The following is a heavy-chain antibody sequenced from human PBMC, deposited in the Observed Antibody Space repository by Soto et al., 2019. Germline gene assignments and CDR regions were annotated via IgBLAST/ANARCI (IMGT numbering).Heavy chain of an antibody. CDR3: AKNVVTARDREFGY. Sequence: QVQLVQSGAEVKKPGSSVKVSCKASGGTFSSYTISWVRQAPGQGLEWMGRIIPILGIANYAQKFQGRVTMTADKSTSTAYRELGSRRSEDTAEYYCAKNVVTARDREFGYWGQGTLVTVSS. V-gene: IGHV1-69*02. D-gene: IGHD5-18*01. CDR2: IIPILGIA. J-gene: IGHJ4*02. CDR1: GGTFSSYT.